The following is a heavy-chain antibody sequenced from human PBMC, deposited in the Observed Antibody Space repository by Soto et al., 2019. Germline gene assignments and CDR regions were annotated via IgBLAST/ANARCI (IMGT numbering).Heavy chain of an antibody. CDR2: INGDGRTT. J-gene: IGHJ4*02. V-gene: IGHV3-74*01. CDR1: GFTFNNYW. Sequence: GSLRLSCAASGFTFNNYWMHWVRQAPGKGLVWVSRINGDGRTTSYADSVKGRFTISRDNAKNTVYLQMNSLRAEDTAVYYCATLPPRIVVTILPIPSWGQGTQVTVSS. CDR3: ATLPPRIVVTILPIPS. D-gene: IGHD2-21*01.